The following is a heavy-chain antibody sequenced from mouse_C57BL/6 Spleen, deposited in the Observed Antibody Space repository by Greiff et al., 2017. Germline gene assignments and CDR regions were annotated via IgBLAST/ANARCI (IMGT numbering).Heavy chain of an antibody. CDR1: GYTFTSYW. CDR2: INPSSGYT. V-gene: IGHV1-7*01. Sequence: VQLQESGAELAKPGASVKLSCKASGYTFTSYWMHWVKQRPGQGLEWIGYINPSSGYTKYNQKFKDKATLTADKSSSTAYMQLSSLTYEDSAVYYCARSPFYYDYDEGSWYFDVWGTGTTVTVSS. D-gene: IGHD2-4*01. J-gene: IGHJ1*03. CDR3: ARSPFYYDYDEGSWYFDV.